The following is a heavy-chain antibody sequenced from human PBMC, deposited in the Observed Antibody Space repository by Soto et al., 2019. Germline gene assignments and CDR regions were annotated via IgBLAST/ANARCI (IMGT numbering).Heavy chain of an antibody. V-gene: IGHV5-51*01. CDR3: ARHGFYGDYSSNYFDP. D-gene: IGHD4-17*01. CDR2: IYPSDSQT. Sequence: GESLKISCKGSGYSFSSWWIAWVRQMPGKGLEYMGIIYPSDSQTRYGPSFQGQVTISADKSISTAYLQWSSLKASDTAIYYCARHGFYGDYSSNYFDPWGQGTLVTVSS. CDR1: GYSFSSWW. J-gene: IGHJ5*02.